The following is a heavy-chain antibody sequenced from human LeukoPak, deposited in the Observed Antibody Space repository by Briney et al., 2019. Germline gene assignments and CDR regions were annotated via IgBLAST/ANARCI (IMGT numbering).Heavy chain of an antibody. Sequence: ASVKVSCKASGYTFTGHYMHWVRQAPGQGLEWMGWISTSSGDTDYAQRFQGRVTMTRDTSISTAYMELRRLRSDDTAVYYCARAAIAVAGDYHYHYIDVWGKGTTVTVSS. CDR3: ARAAIAVAGDYHYHYIDV. CDR1: GYTFTGHY. CDR2: ISTSSGDT. D-gene: IGHD6-19*01. V-gene: IGHV1-2*02. J-gene: IGHJ6*03.